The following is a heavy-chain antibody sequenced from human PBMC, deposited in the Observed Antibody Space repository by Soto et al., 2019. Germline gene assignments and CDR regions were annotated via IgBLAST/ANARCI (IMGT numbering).Heavy chain of an antibody. J-gene: IGHJ4*02. Sequence: PSETLSLTCTVSGDSMSSSNYHWGWIRQPPGKGLEWIGEINHSGSTNYNPSLKSRVTISVDTSKNQFSLKLSSVTAADTAVYYCARIWLIFDYWGQGTLVTVSS. D-gene: IGHD3-10*01. CDR3: ARIWLIFDY. CDR1: GDSMSSSNYH. CDR2: INHSGST. V-gene: IGHV4-39*07.